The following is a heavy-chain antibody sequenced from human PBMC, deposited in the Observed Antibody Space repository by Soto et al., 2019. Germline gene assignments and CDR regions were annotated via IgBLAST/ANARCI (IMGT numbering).Heavy chain of an antibody. CDR1: GYTFTNYG. Sequence: QVQLVQSGAEVKKSGASMKVSCKASGYTFTNYGVAWVRRAPGQGLEGMGWISGNNGDTKYAQNHQNRVTMTTDTSTNTAYMEVRSLRSDDTAVYYCGRGGLAVSGTYDYWGQGTLVTVSS. V-gene: IGHV1-18*01. D-gene: IGHD6-19*01. J-gene: IGHJ4*02. CDR2: ISGNNGDT. CDR3: GRGGLAVSGTYDY.